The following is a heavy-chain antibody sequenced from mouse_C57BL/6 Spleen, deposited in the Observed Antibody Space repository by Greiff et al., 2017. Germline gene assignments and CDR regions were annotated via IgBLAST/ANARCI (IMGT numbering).Heavy chain of an antibody. CDR2: IYPGDGDT. CDR3: ARGGTMSFDD. D-gene: IGHD2-4*01. V-gene: IGHV1-82*01. Sequence: QVQLKESGPELVKPGASVKISCKASGYAFSSSWMNWVKPRPGKGLEWIGRIYPGDGDTNYNGKFTGKATLTADKSSSTAYIQLSSLTSEDSAVYFCARGGTMSFDDWGQGTTLTVSS. J-gene: IGHJ2*01. CDR1: GYAFSSSW.